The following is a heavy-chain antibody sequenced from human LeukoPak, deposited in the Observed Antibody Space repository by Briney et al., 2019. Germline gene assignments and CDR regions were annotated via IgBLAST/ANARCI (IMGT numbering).Heavy chain of an antibody. CDR3: ARDLLYCSGGSCYPPEYFDY. CDR1: GYTFTSYY. D-gene: IGHD2-15*01. J-gene: IGHJ4*02. V-gene: IGHV1-18*04. Sequence: ASVKVSCKASGYTFTSYYMHWVRQAPGQGLEWMGWISAYNGNTNYAQKLQGRVTMTTDTSTSTAYMELRSLRSDDTAVYYCARDLLYCSGGSCYPPEYFDYWGQGTLVTVSS. CDR2: ISAYNGNT.